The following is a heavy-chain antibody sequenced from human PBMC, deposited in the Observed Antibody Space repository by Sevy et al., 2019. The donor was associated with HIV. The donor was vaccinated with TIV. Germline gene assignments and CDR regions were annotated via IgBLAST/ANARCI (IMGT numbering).Heavy chain of an antibody. CDR1: GDTFTNYY. CDR2: ISPDGDSA. V-gene: IGHV1-46*01. J-gene: IGHJ4*02. CDR3: VRADPAQHFDS. Sequence: ASVKVSCEASGDTFTNYYIHWVRQALGKGLEWMGIISPDGDSANYTQQFQGRVTMTRDTSTSTIYMELSSLRSEDTAVYYCVRADPAQHFDSWGQGTLVTVSS.